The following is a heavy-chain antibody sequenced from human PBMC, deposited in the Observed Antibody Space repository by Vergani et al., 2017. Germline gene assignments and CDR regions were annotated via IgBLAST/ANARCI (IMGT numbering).Heavy chain of an antibody. CDR2: IRSKTYGATT. CDR1: GFIFSTYA. J-gene: IGHJ4*02. D-gene: IGHD4-23*01. Sequence: EVHLLESGGGLVQSGGSLRLSCTASGFIFSTYAMSWVRQAPGKGLEWIGFIRSKTYGATTEYAASVRGRFTISRDDSKGIAYLQMSSLKKEDTAVYRCAVEIYDYGGSRDFDYWGQGTLVVVSS. CDR3: AVEIYDYGGSRDFDY. V-gene: IGHV3-49*04.